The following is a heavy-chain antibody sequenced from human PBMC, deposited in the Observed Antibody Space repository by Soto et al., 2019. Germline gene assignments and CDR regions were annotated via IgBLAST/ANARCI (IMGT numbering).Heavy chain of an antibody. D-gene: IGHD3-10*01. J-gene: IGHJ6*02. CDR2: IYYSGST. Sequence: SETLSLTCTVSGGSISSYYWSWIRQPPGKGLEWIGYIYYSGSTNYNPSLKSRVTISVDTSKNQFSLKLSSVTAADTAVYYCARDKITMVRGGVVYYYGMDVWGQGTTVTVSS. CDR1: GGSISSYY. CDR3: ARDKITMVRGGVVYYYGMDV. V-gene: IGHV4-59*01.